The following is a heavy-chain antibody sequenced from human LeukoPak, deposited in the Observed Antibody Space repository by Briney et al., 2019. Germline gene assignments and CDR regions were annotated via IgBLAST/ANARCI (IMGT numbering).Heavy chain of an antibody. D-gene: IGHD2-2*01. CDR3: TSYIVVVPTTNRAWLDP. J-gene: IGHJ5*02. Sequence: GGSLRLSCSASGFTLSNAYVSWVRQAPGKGLEWVGRIKSKTEGGTIEYASPVKGRFTISRDDSKNMLYLQMNSLKTEDTAMYYCTSYIVVVPTTNRAWLDPWGQGILVTVSS. CDR2: IKSKTEGGTI. V-gene: IGHV3-15*01. CDR1: GFTLSNAY.